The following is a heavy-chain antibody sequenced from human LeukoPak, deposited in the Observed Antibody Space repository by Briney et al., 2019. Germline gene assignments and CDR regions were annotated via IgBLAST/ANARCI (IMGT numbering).Heavy chain of an antibody. J-gene: IGHJ4*02. D-gene: IGHD3-16*02. CDR3: AGGDVWGSYRYKFPPFDY. Sequence: PSQTLSLTCTVSGGSISSGGYYWSWIRQLPGKGLEWIGYIYYSGSTNYNPSLKSRVTISVDTSKNQFSLKLSSVTAADTAVYYCAGGDVWGSYRYKFPPFDYWGQGTLVTVSS. CDR2: IYYSGST. V-gene: IGHV4-61*08. CDR1: GGSISSGGYY.